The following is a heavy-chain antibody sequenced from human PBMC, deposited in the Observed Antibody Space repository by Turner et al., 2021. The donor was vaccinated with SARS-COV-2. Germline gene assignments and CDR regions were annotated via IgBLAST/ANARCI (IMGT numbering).Heavy chain of an antibody. CDR2: IDSVGST. CDR1: GFTVSSIY. CDR3: GRGYSSGWHQSGDFDI. V-gene: IGHV3-53*01. J-gene: IGHJ3*02. Sequence: EGQLVVSGGGLVQPGGALSLCCASAGFTVSSIYMSWVRLAPGKGLEWVSVIDSVGSTDYADSVKGRFTISRDNSKNTLYLQMISLRAEDTAVYYGGRGYSSGWHQSGDFDIWGQGTMVTVSS. D-gene: IGHD6-19*01.